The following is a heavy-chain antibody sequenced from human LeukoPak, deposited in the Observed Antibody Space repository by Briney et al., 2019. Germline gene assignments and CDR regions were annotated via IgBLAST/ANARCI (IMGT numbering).Heavy chain of an antibody. CDR3: ARVQSDSSGYYYDY. J-gene: IGHJ4*02. D-gene: IGHD3-22*01. CDR1: GYTPTSYG. Sequence: ASVKVSCKASGYTPTSYGISWVRQAPGQGLEWMGWISVYNGHTNYAQKLQGRVTMTTDTSTSTAYMELRSLRSDDTAVYYCARVQSDSSGYYYDYWGQGTLVTVSS. CDR2: ISVYNGHT. V-gene: IGHV1-18*01.